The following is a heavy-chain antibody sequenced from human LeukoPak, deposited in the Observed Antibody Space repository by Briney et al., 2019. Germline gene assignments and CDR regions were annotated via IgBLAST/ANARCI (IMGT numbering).Heavy chain of an antibody. V-gene: IGHV1-2*02. Sequence: ASVKVSCKASGYTFTGYYMHWVRQAPGQGLEWMGWINPNSGGTNYAQKFQGRVTMTTDTSTSTAYMELRSLRSDDTAVYYCAEERGGSCYYWGQGTLVTVSS. CDR3: AEERGGSCYY. J-gene: IGHJ4*02. D-gene: IGHD2-15*01. CDR1: GYTFTGYY. CDR2: INPNSGGT.